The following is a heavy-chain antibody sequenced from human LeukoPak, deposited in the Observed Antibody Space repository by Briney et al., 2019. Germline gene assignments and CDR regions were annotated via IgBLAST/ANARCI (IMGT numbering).Heavy chain of an antibody. D-gene: IGHD1-26*01. J-gene: IGHJ6*03. V-gene: IGHV3-7*01. Sequence: GGSLRLSCAASGFTFSSYWMSWVRQDLGMGLERVANIKQDGSEKYYVDSVKGRFTISRDNAKNSLYLQMNSLRAEDTAVYYCARGPTKSARRGGYYMDVWGKGTTVTVSS. CDR3: ARGPTKSARRGGYYMDV. CDR1: GFTFSSYW. CDR2: IKQDGSEK.